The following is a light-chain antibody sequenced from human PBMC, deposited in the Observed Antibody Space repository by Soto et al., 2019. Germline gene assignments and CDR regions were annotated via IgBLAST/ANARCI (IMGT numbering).Light chain of an antibody. CDR1: QSISSY. J-gene: IGKJ2*01. Sequence: DIQMTQSPSSLSASVGDRVTITCRASQSISSYLNWYQQKPGKAPKLLIYAASSLQSGVPSRFSGSGSGTDFTLTISILQPEDFATYYCQHSYSTPYTFGQGNKLKIK. V-gene: IGKV1-39*01. CDR3: QHSYSTPYT. CDR2: AAS.